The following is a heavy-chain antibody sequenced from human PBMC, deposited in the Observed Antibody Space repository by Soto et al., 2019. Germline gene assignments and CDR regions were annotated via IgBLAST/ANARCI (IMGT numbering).Heavy chain of an antibody. CDR3: ARGGNFAFRGYSFAFDF. V-gene: IGHV1-2*06. J-gene: IGHJ4*02. CDR2: MNIDTGGT. D-gene: IGHD5-18*01. Sequence: GASVKVSCKASGYRFTTYYIHWVRQAPGQGLEWMGRMNIDTGGTTYAQKFQGRVTMTRDTSISTAYMEVSSLKSDDTAMYYCARGGNFAFRGYSFAFDFWGQGTVVTVSS. CDR1: GYRFTTYY.